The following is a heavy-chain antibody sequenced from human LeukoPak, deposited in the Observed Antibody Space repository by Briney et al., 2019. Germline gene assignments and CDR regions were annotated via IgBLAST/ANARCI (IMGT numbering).Heavy chain of an antibody. Sequence: ASVKVSCKASGYTFTGYYMHWVRQAPGQGLEWIGRINPNSGGTNYAQKFQGRVTMTRDTSISTAYMELSRLRSDDTAVYYCARDLQVGATRDAFDIWGQGTMVTVSS. V-gene: IGHV1-2*06. CDR1: GYTFTGYY. J-gene: IGHJ3*02. CDR2: INPNSGGT. D-gene: IGHD1-26*01. CDR3: ARDLQVGATRDAFDI.